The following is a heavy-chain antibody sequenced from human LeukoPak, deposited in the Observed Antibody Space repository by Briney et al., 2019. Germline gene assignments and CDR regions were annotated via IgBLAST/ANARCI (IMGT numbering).Heavy chain of an antibody. J-gene: IGHJ4*02. CDR3: ASRGYYPYYFDY. CDR1: GGSISSNGYY. CDR2: IYYSGIT. D-gene: IGHD3-22*01. Sequence: PSETLSLTCTVSGGSISSNGYYWGWIRQSPGEGLEWIGNIYYSGITYYNASLKSRVTISVDTSKNQFSLKVRSVTAADTAVYYCASRGYYPYYFDYWGQGTLVTVSS. V-gene: IGHV4-39*01.